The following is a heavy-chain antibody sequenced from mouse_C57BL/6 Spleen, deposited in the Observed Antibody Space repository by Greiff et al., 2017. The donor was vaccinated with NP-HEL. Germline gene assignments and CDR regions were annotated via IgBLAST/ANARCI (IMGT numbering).Heavy chain of an antibody. CDR2: ISYAGSN. CDR1: GYSITSGYY. J-gene: IGHJ2*01. V-gene: IGHV3-6*01. CDR3: ARVDY. Sequence: EVQLVESGPGLVKPSQSLSLTCSVTGYSITSGYYWHWIRQFPGTKLEWMGYISYAGSNNYNPSLKNRISITRDTSKNQFFRKLNSVTTEDTATYYCARVDYWGQGTTLTVSS.